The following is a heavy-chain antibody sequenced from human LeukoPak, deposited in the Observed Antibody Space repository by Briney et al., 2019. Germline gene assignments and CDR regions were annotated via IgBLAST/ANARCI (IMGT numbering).Heavy chain of an antibody. D-gene: IGHD5-18*01. Sequence: GGSLRLSRAASGFSLSSYWMSWVRQAPGKGLEWVANIKQDESEKDYVDSVKGRFTISRDSAKNSMYLQMSSLRAEDTAVYYCARGNNGVGYSYGFGNCFDYWGQGTLVTVSS. CDR2: IKQDESEK. J-gene: IGHJ4*02. V-gene: IGHV3-7*03. CDR1: GFSLSSYW. CDR3: ARGNNGVGYSYGFGNCFDY.